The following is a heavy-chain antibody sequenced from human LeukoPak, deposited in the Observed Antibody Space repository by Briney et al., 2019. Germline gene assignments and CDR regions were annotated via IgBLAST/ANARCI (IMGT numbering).Heavy chain of an antibody. D-gene: IGHD2-2*01. J-gene: IGHJ4*02. CDR2: ISSNGGST. Sequence: HSGGSLRLSCAASGFPFSSYAMHWVRQAPGKGLEYVSAISSNGGSTSYANSVEGRFTISRDNSKNTLYLQMGSLRAEDMAVYYCARSSIVVVSILDYWGQGTLVTVSS. CDR3: ARSSIVVVSILDY. V-gene: IGHV3-64*01. CDR1: GFPFSSYA.